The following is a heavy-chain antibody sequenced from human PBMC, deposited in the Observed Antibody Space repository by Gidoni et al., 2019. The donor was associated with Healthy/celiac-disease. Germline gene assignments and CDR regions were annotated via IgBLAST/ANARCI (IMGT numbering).Heavy chain of an antibody. CDR1: GFTFISYA. D-gene: IGHD3-3*01. J-gene: IGHJ4*02. CDR2: ISYDGSNK. Sequence: QVQLVESGGGVVQPGRSLRLSCEASGFTFISYAMHWVRQAPGKGLEWVAVISYDGSNKYYADSVKGRFTISRDNSKNTLYLQMNSLRAEDTAVYYCATLIRGAIFGVVINPWGQGTLVTVSS. V-gene: IGHV3-30-3*01. CDR3: ATLIRGAIFGVVINP.